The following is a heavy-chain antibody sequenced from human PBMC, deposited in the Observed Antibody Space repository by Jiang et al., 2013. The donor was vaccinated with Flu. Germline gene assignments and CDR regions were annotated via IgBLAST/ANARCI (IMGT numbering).Heavy chain of an antibody. CDR3: ARHTSDRWQQLVNYGMDV. D-gene: IGHD6-13*01. CDR1: GGSISSSSYY. CDR2: IYYSGST. Sequence: PSETLSLTCTVSGGSISSSSYYWGWIRQPPGKGLEWIGSIYYSGSTYYNPSLKSRVTISVDTSKNQFSLKLSSVTAADTAVYYCARHTSDRWQQLVNYGMDVWGQGTTVTVSS. J-gene: IGHJ6*02. V-gene: IGHV4-39*01.